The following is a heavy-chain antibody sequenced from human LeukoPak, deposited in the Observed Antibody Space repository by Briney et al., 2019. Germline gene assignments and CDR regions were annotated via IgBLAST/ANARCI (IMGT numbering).Heavy chain of an antibody. V-gene: IGHV3-23*01. D-gene: IGHD2-2*01. Sequence: GGSLRLSCAAPGFTFSSYAMSWVRQAPGKGLEWVSSISGSGDSTYYTDSVKGRFTISRDNSKNTLHLRMNSLRAEDTAVYYCAKGVVPAAYRYYFDYWGQGTLVTVSS. CDR2: ISGSGDST. CDR3: AKGVVPAAYRYYFDY. J-gene: IGHJ4*02. CDR1: GFTFSSYA.